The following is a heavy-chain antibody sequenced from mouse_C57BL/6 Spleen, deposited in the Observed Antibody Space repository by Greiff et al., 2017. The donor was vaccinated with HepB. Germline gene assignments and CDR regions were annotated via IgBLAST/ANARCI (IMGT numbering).Heavy chain of an antibody. J-gene: IGHJ2*01. Sequence: QVQLQQPGAELVKPGASVKLSCKASGYTFTSYWMHWVKQRPGQGLEWIGMIHPNSGSTNYNEKFKSKATLTVDKSSSTAYMQLSSLTSEDSAVYYCASWGYYYGSSLDYWGQGTTLTVSS. CDR3: ASWGYYYGSSLDY. D-gene: IGHD1-1*01. CDR2: IHPNSGST. V-gene: IGHV1-64*01. CDR1: GYTFTSYW.